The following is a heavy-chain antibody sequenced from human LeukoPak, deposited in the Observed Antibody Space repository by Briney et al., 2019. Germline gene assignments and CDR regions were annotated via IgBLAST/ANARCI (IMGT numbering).Heavy chain of an antibody. J-gene: IGHJ4*02. CDR3: ARQRGLRYFEY. D-gene: IGHD3-9*01. V-gene: IGHV4-39*01. CDR2: IYYSGST. CDR1: GVSISSSNSY. Sequence: SETLSLTCTVSGVSISSSNSYWGWIRQPPGKGLEWIGSIYYSGSTYYNPSLKSRVTISVDTSKNQFSLKLSSVTAADTAVYYCARQRGLRYFEYWGQGTLVTVSS.